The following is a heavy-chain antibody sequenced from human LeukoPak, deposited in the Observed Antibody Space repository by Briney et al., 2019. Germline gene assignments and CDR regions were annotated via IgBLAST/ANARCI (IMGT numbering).Heavy chain of an antibody. Sequence: SEALSLTCTVSGGSIISSSYYWGWIRQPPGKGLEWIGSIYYSGSTNYNPSLKSRLTISIDTSKNQFSLKLSSVTAADTAVYYCARGDDSDAFDIWGQGTMVTVSS. CDR3: ARGDDSDAFDI. CDR1: GGSIISSSYY. J-gene: IGHJ3*02. V-gene: IGHV4-39*07. D-gene: IGHD3-16*01. CDR2: IYYSGST.